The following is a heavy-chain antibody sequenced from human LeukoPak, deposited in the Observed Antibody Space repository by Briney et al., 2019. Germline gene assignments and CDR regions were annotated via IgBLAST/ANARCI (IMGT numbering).Heavy chain of an antibody. CDR3: ARDEGRYYYGSGSYYLSASPKLDP. Sequence: GASVKVSCKASGYTFTSYGLSWVRQAPGQGLEWMGWISTYNDNTNYAQKLQGGLTMTTDTSTSTAYMELRSLRSDDTAVYYCARDEGRYYYGSGSYYLSASPKLDPWGQGTLVTVSS. V-gene: IGHV1-18*01. CDR1: GYTFTSYG. CDR2: ISTYNDNT. J-gene: IGHJ5*02. D-gene: IGHD3-10*01.